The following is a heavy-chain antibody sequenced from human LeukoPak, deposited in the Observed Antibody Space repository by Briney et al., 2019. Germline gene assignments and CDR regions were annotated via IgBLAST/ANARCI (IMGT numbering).Heavy chain of an antibody. CDR3: ARGQRITIS. CDR2: ISYDGRNK. J-gene: IGHJ5*02. D-gene: IGHD3-9*01. V-gene: IGHV3-30*03. CDR1: GFIFSSYG. Sequence: GGSLRLSCAASGFIFSSYGMHWVRQAPGKGLEWVAVISYDGRNKYYADSVKGRFTISRDNSKNTLYLQMNSLRAEDTAVYYCARGQRITISWGQGTLVTVSS.